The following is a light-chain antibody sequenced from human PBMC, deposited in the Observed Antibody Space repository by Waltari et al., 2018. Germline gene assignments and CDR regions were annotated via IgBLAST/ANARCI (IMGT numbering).Light chain of an antibody. CDR2: VAS. Sequence: DIQMTQSPSSLSASVGERVTITCRASQSISEYVNWYQQRPGKAPKILIYVASILQSGVPLRFSGSGSGTNFTLSISSLQPEDFATYYCQQSYSSPRTFGQGTNLKIK. V-gene: IGKV1-39*01. CDR3: QQSYSSPRT. CDR1: QSISEY. J-gene: IGKJ2*01.